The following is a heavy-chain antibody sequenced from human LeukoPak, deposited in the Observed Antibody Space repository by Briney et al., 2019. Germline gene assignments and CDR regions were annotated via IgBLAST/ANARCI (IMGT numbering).Heavy chain of an antibody. CDR3: ARGYRIVVVPAAIDWFDP. CDR1: GGSFSGYY. D-gene: IGHD2-2*02. CDR2: INHSGST. V-gene: IGHV4-34*01. Sequence: PSETLSLTCAVYGGSFSGYYWSWIRQPPGKWLEWIGEINHSGSTNYNPSLKSRVTISVDTSKNQFSLKLSSVTAADTAVYYCARGYRIVVVPAAIDWFDPWGQGTLVTVSS. J-gene: IGHJ5*02.